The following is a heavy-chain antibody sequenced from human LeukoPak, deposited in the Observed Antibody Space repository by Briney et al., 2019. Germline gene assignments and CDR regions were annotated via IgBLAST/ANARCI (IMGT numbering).Heavy chain of an antibody. J-gene: IGHJ4*02. V-gene: IGHV3-74*01. CDR1: GFTFSSYW. D-gene: IGHD3-3*01. CDR3: AKARGPTIFGVVTPSC. Sequence: GGSLRLSCAASGFTFSSYWMHWVRQAPGKGLVWVSRINSDGSSTSYADSVKGRFTISRDNSKNTLYLQMNSLRAEDTAVYYCAKARGPTIFGVVTPSCWGQGALVTVSS. CDR2: INSDGSST.